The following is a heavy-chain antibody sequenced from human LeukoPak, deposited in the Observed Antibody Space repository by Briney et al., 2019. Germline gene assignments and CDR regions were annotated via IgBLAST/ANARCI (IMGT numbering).Heavy chain of an antibody. D-gene: IGHD6-19*01. V-gene: IGHV3-23*01. CDR1: GFTFSSYA. J-gene: IGHJ4*02. CDR2: ISGSGGST. Sequence: GGSLRLSCAASGFTFSSYAMSWVRQAPGKGLEWVSAISGSGGSTYYADSVKGRFTISRDNSNNTLYLQMNSLRAEDTAVYYCATIYSSGWSLPFDYWGQGTLVTVSS. CDR3: ATIYSSGWSLPFDY.